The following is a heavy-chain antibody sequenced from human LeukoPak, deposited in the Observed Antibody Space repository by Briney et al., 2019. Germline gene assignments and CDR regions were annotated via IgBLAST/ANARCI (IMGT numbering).Heavy chain of an antibody. CDR1: GGSFSGYY. D-gene: IGHD5-24*01. Sequence: SETLSLTCAVYGGSFSGYYWSWIRQPPGKGLEWIGEINHSGSTNYNPSLKSRVTISVDTSKNQFSLQLNSVTPEDTAVYYCARNFDGYLGNWGQGTLVTVST. CDR2: INHSGST. CDR3: ARNFDGYLGN. V-gene: IGHV4-34*01. J-gene: IGHJ4*02.